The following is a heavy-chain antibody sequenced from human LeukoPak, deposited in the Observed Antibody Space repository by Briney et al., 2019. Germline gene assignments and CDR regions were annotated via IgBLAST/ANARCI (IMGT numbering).Heavy chain of an antibody. CDR2: FDPEDGET. CDR1: GYTLTELS. J-gene: IGHJ3*02. CDR3: ATQPHDSWLLLQDAFDI. D-gene: IGHD3-22*01. Sequence: ASVKVSCKVSGYTLTELSMHWVRQAPGKGLEWMGGFDPEDGETIYAQKFQGRVTMTEDTSTDTAYMELSSLRSEDTDVYYCATQPHDSWLLLQDAFDIWGQGTMVTVSS. V-gene: IGHV1-24*01.